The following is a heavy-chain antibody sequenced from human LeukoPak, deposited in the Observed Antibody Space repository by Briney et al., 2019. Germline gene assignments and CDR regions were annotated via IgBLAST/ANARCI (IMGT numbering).Heavy chain of an antibody. CDR1: GIIFSNYW. Sequence: GGSLRLSCAASGIIFSNYWRHWVRQAPGKGLVWVSRINRDGSSTSYADSVNGRFTIARGNAKNSLYLQMNSLRADDTAVYYCARDSSSWPPYYYYYMDVWGKGTTVTVSS. CDR2: INRDGSST. D-gene: IGHD6-13*01. CDR3: ARDSSSWPPYYYYYMDV. V-gene: IGHV3-74*01. J-gene: IGHJ6*03.